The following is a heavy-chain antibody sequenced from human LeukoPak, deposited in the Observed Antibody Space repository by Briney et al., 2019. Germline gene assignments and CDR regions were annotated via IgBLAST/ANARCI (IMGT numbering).Heavy chain of an antibody. V-gene: IGHV3-23*01. J-gene: IGHJ4*02. CDR1: VFTFSSYP. Sequence: GGSLRLSCAASVFTFSSYPMSWVRQAPWKGLEWFLVISGSGDNTYYADSVKGRFTISRDNSKNMLYLQMNSLRAEDTAVYYCAKWKYSNSGIDDYWGQGTLVTVSS. CDR2: ISGSGDNT. D-gene: IGHD6-6*01. CDR3: AKWKYSNSGIDDY.